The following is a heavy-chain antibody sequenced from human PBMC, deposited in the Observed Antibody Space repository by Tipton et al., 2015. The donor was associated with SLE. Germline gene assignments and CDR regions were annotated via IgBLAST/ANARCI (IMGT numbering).Heavy chain of an antibody. J-gene: IGHJ5*02. CDR1: GGSISSSSYY. CDR2: IYYSGST. CDR3: ARDHGGGAQDIWFDP. D-gene: IGHD1-26*01. V-gene: IGHV4-39*07. Sequence: TLSLTCTVSGGSISSSSYYWGWIRQPPGKGLEWIGSIYYSGSTYYNPSLKSRVTISVDTSKNQFSLKLSSVTAADTAVYYCARDHGGGAQDIWFDPWGQGTLVTVSS.